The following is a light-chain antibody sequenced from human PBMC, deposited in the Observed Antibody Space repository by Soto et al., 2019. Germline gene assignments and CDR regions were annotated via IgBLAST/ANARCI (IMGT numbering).Light chain of an antibody. J-gene: IGKJ4*01. Sequence: IQLTHSPSSLSASVGDRVTISFRSSQGITSYLAWYQQRPGNAPGLLIYSASTLQSGVPSRFSGSGYGTDFSLTISNLQPEDFATYYCQQLYSHPLTFGGGTKADI. V-gene: IGKV1-9*01. CDR3: QQLYSHPLT. CDR1: QGITSY. CDR2: SAS.